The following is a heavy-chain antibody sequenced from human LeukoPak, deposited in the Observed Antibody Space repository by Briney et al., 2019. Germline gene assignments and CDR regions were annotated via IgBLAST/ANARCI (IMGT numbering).Heavy chain of an antibody. CDR3: ARDEYSSSWYAALSYMDV. Sequence: ASVTVSCKASGYTFTSYAMNWVRQAPGQGLEWMGWINTNTGNPTYAQGFTGRFVFSLDTSVSTAYLQISSLKAEDTAVYYCARDEYSSSWYAALSYMDVWGKGTTVTVSS. CDR2: INTNTGNP. J-gene: IGHJ6*03. V-gene: IGHV7-4-1*02. CDR1: GYTFTSYA. D-gene: IGHD6-13*01.